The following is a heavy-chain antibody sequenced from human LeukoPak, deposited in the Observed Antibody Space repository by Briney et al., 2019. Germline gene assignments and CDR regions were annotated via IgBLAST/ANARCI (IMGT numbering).Heavy chain of an antibody. CDR2: ISSSSSYI. J-gene: IGHJ3*02. V-gene: IGHV3-21*01. CDR3: AGIRFLEREDAFDI. CDR1: GFTFSSYS. D-gene: IGHD3-3*01. Sequence: GGSLRLSCAASGFTFSSYSMNWVRQAPGKGLEGVSSISSSSSYIYYADSVKGRFTISRDNAKNSLYLQMNSLRAEDTAVYYCAGIRFLEREDAFDIWGQGTMVTVSS.